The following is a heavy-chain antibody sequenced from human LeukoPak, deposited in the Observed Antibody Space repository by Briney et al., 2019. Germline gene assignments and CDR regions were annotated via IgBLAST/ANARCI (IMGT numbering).Heavy chain of an antibody. CDR2: IRSKSYGGAT. CDR3: TRGVINFYYFDY. J-gene: IGHJ4*02. V-gene: IGHV3-49*03. CDR1: GFTFGDYA. Sequence: GGSLRLSYTVSGFTFGDYAMGWFRQAPGKGLEWVGFIRSKSYGGATEYAASLKGGFTISRDDSKSIAYLQMNSLKTEDTAVYYCTRGVINFYYFDYWGQGTLVTVSS. D-gene: IGHD3-16*02.